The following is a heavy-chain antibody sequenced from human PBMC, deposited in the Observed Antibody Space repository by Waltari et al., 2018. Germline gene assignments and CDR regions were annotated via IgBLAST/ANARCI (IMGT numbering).Heavy chain of an antibody. CDR2: ASFDGSTT. D-gene: IGHD3-10*01. V-gene: IGHV3-30*18. CDR3: AKDAFGNTYLDH. CDR1: GFSLSHFG. J-gene: IGHJ5*02. Sequence: QVQLVESGGGVVQPGMSLRLSCAASGFSLSHFGMHWVRQAPGKGLDWVALASFDGSTTYYADSVRGRFTISRDNSKNTLYLDINTLRVDDTAIYYCAKDAFGNTYLDHWGQGTLVTVSS.